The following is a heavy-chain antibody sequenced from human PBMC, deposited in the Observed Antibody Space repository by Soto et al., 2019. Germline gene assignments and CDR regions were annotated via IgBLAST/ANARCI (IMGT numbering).Heavy chain of an antibody. Sequence: EVQLLESGGKLVQPGGSLTLSCAASGFTFSTYAMAWVRQAPGKGLEWVSGVSASGLNTDYADPVKGRFYISRDNSKNTASLHMNSLRAEDRAVYYCAKDRPRRTSGSVFDYWGQGTPVTVSS. CDR3: AKDRPRRTSGSVFDY. CDR1: GFTFSTYA. V-gene: IGHV3-23*01. CDR2: VSASGLNT. J-gene: IGHJ4*02. D-gene: IGHD1-1*01.